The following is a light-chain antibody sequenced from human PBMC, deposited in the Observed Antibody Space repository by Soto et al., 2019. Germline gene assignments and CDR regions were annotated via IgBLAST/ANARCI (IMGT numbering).Light chain of an antibody. Sequence: QSALTQPASVSESPGQSITISCIATSSVVGAYNYVSWYQQHPGKAPKVLIYEVRNRPSGVSNRFSGSKTGNTASLTISGLQAEDEADYYCCSYTTSGTLVFGGGTQLTVL. CDR3: CSYTTSGTLV. CDR1: SSVVGAYNY. V-gene: IGLV2-14*01. J-gene: IGLJ2*01. CDR2: EVR.